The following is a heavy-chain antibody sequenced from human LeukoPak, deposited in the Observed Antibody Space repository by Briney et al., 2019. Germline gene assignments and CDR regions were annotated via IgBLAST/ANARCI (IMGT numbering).Heavy chain of an antibody. CDR1: GFTVSNNY. CDR3: ARVVTANINWFDP. V-gene: IGHV3-53*01. Sequence: GGSLRLSCAASGFTVSNNYMSWVRQAPGKGLEWVSAIYSGGSTYYADSVKGRFTISRDNSQNTLYLQMNSLRAEDTAVYYCARVVTANINWFDPWGQGTLVTVSS. CDR2: IYSGGST. J-gene: IGHJ5*02. D-gene: IGHD2-21*02.